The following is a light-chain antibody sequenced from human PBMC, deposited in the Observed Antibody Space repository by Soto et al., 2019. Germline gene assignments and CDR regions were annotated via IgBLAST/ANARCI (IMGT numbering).Light chain of an antibody. CDR1: NSNIGTGYG. V-gene: IGLV1-40*01. J-gene: IGLJ3*02. Sequence: QAVVTQPPSVTGAPGQRVTISCTWNNSNIGTGYGVHWYQQFPGTAPRLLTYGDNNRPSGVPDRFSGSKSGNTASLTISGLQAEDEADYYCCSYAGSYTWVFGGGTKVTVL. CDR2: GDN. CDR3: CSYAGSYTWV.